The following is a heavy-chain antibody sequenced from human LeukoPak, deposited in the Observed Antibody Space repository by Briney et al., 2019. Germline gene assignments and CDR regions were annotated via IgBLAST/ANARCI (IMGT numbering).Heavy chain of an antibody. Sequence: PGRSLRLSCAASGFTFDDYAIHWVRQAPGKGLEWVSSISSSSSYIYYADSVKGRFTISRDNAKNSLYLQMNSLRAEDTAVYYCARDKRIAVAGTLVYWGQGTLVTVSS. D-gene: IGHD6-19*01. CDR1: GFTFDDYA. CDR2: ISSSSSYI. V-gene: IGHV3-21*01. CDR3: ARDKRIAVAGTLVY. J-gene: IGHJ4*02.